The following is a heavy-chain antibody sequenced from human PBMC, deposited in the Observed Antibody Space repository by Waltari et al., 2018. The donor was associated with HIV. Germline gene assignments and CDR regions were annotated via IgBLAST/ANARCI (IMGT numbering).Heavy chain of an antibody. D-gene: IGHD2-15*01. CDR1: GFAFSNYA. CDR2: ISNSGGST. Sequence: EVQVLESGGGLVQPGGSLRLSCAASGFAFSNYAMSWVRQAPGKGLEWVSLISNSGGSTYYADSVKGRLTISRDNSKNTLFLHMNSLRAEDTAIYYCAKGLRYCSGGNCYLEYGLDAWGQGTTVTVSS. V-gene: IGHV3-23*01. CDR3: AKGLRYCSGGNCYLEYGLDA. J-gene: IGHJ6*02.